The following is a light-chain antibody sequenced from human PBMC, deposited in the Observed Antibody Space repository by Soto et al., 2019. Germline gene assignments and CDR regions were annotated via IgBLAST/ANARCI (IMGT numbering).Light chain of an antibody. CDR2: EVN. Sequence: QSALTQPASVSGSPGQSITISCTGTSSDVGAYNHVSWYQQHPGKVPKVMIYEVNNRPSGVSNRFSASKSGNTASLTISGLQAEDEATYYCSSFTSGGTWVFGGGTTVTVL. V-gene: IGLV2-14*03. CDR1: SSDVGAYNH. J-gene: IGLJ3*02. CDR3: SSFTSGGTWV.